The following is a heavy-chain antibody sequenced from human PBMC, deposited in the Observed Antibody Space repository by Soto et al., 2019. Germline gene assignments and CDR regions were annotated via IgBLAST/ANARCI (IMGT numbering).Heavy chain of an antibody. CDR2: IIPIFGTA. J-gene: IGHJ4*02. V-gene: IGHV1-69*13. CDR3: AREGLAYCGGDCYRDFDY. D-gene: IGHD2-21*02. CDR1: GGTFSSYA. Sequence: SVKVSCKASGGTFSSYAISWVRQAPGQGLEWMGGIIPIFGTANYAQKFQGRVTITADESTSTAYMELSSLRSEDTAVYYCAREGLAYCGGDCYRDFDYWGQGTLVTVSS.